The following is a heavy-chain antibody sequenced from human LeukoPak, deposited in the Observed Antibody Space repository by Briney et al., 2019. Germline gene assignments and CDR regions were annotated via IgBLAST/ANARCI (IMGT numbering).Heavy chain of an antibody. J-gene: IGHJ4*02. V-gene: IGHV3-23*01. CDR3: AKWGVCGSCSFDY. CDR2: ISGSGGST. CDR1: GFTFSSYA. D-gene: IGHD2-15*01. Sequence: GGSLRLSCGASGFTFSSYAMSWVRQAPGKGLEWVSAISGSGGSTYYADSVKGRFTISRDNSKNTLYLQMNSLRAEDTAVYYCAKWGVCGSCSFDYWGQGTLVTVSS.